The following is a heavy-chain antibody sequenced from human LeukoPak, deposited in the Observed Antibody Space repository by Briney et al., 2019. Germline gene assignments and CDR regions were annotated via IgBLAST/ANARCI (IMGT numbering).Heavy chain of an antibody. CDR1: GFTFSSYA. D-gene: IGHD2-21*02. CDR2: ISGSGGST. V-gene: IGHV3-23*01. CDR3: AKLTQLIVVVTAAYYFDY. Sequence: GGSLRLSCAASGFTFSSYAMSWVRQAPGKGLEWVSAISGSGGSTYYADSVKGRFTISRDNSKNTLYLQMNSLRAEDTAVYCCAKLTQLIVVVTAAYYFDYWGQGTLVTVSS. J-gene: IGHJ4*02.